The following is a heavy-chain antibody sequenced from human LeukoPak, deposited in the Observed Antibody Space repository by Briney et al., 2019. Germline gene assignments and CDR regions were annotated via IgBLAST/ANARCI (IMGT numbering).Heavy chain of an antibody. Sequence: PGGSLRLSCAASGFTFSSYAMHWVRQAPGKGLEWVAVISYDGSNKYYADSVKGRFTISRDNSKNTLYLQMNSLRAEDTAVYYCAKVLGYYDSSGPTGLFDYWGQGTLVTVSS. D-gene: IGHD3-22*01. J-gene: IGHJ4*02. CDR3: AKVLGYYDSSGPTGLFDY. CDR1: GFTFSSYA. CDR2: ISYDGSNK. V-gene: IGHV3-30*04.